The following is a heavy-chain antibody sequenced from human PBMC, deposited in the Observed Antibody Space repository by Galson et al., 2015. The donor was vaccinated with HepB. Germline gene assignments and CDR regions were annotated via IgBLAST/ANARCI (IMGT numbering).Heavy chain of an antibody. CDR3: ASQSNGALGFDY. Sequence: SVKVSCKASGGTFSSYTISWVRQAPGQGLEWMGRIISILGIANYAQKFQGRVTITADKSTSTAYMELSSLRSEDTAVYYCASQSNGALGFDYWGQGTLVTVSS. J-gene: IGHJ4*02. CDR2: IISILGIA. D-gene: IGHD1-26*01. V-gene: IGHV1-69*02. CDR1: GGTFSSYT.